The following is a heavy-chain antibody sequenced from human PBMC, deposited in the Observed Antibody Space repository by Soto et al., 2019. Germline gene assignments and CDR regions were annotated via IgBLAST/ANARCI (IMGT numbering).Heavy chain of an antibody. Sequence: PSETLSLTCTVSGGSISSSSYYWGWIRQPPGKGLEWIGSIYYSGSTYYNPSLKSRVTISVDTSKNQFSLKLSSVTAADTAVYYCARHFHKGLYGYGRYYYYGMDVWGQGTTVTVSS. V-gene: IGHV4-39*01. CDR3: ARHFHKGLYGYGRYYYYGMDV. CDR1: GGSISSSSYY. D-gene: IGHD5-18*01. CDR2: IYYSGST. J-gene: IGHJ6*02.